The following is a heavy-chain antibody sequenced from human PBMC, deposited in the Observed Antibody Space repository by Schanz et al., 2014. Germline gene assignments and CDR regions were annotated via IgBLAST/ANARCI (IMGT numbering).Heavy chain of an antibody. CDR3: VRDSFFAFDY. CDR1: GFTFSNYW. J-gene: IGHJ4*02. CDR2: IKQDESEK. D-gene: IGHD3-3*01. Sequence: EVQLLESGGGLVQPGGSLRLSCVASGFTFSNYWMTWVRQAPGKGLEWVANIKQDESEKYYVDSVKGRFTISRDNAKRSLFLQMNSLRVEDTAVYYCVRDSFFAFDYWGQGTLVTVSS. V-gene: IGHV3-7*01.